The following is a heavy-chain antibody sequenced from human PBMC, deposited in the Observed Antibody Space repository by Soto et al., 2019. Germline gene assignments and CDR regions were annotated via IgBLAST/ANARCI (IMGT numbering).Heavy chain of an antibody. J-gene: IGHJ6*02. V-gene: IGHV4-30-4*01. CDR3: ASLPFLCFGGGCNYNFYRLDV. D-gene: IGHD3-3*01. Sequence: SENLSLRCTVCRGSISSGDFSWTWIRKPPGKGLEWIGHIFYRGSTYYNPSLKSRIAISVDTSRNQVSLKVNPVTAAATAVYYCASLPFLCFGGGCNYNFYRLDVSGQGSSVIVS. CDR2: IFYRGST. CDR1: RGSISSGDFS.